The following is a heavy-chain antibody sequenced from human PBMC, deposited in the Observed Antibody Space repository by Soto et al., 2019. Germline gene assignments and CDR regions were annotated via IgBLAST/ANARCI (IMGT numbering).Heavy chain of an antibody. CDR1: GVSFSNYA. J-gene: IGHJ6*02. CDR3: ARDYYDSTGHAKYYYYGLDV. V-gene: IGHV1-69*06. Sequence: SVKVSCRASGVSFSNYAITWVRQAPGQGLEWMGGIVPIFGTPNYAQNFQGRVTITADKSTSTAYMDLSSMRSEDTAVYYCARDYYDSTGHAKYYYYGLDVWGQGTTVTVSS. D-gene: IGHD3-22*01. CDR2: IVPIFGTP.